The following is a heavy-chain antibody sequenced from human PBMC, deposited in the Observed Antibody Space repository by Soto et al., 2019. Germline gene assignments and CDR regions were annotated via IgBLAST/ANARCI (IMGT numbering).Heavy chain of an antibody. V-gene: IGHV4-59*01. CDR2: IYYSGST. D-gene: IGHD3-16*01. J-gene: IGHJ3*02. CDR3: ARITITGDAFDI. CDR1: GGSISSYY. Sequence: SETLSLTCTVSGGSISSYYWSWIRQPPGKGLEWIGYIYYSGSTNYNPSLKSRVTISVDTSKNQFSLKLSSVTAADTAVYYCARITITGDAFDIWGQGTMVTVSS.